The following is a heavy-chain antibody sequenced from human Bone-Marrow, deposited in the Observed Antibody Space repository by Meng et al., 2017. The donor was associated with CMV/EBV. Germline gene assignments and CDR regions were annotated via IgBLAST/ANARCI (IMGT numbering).Heavy chain of an antibody. CDR1: RFTFSSYA. Sequence: SRFTFSSYAMSWVRQAPGKGLEWVSTISGSGATTYYADSVKGRFTISRDNSKNTLYLQMNTLRAEDTAVYYCAKRGGKTAGYWYLDLWGRGTLVTVSS. J-gene: IGHJ2*01. D-gene: IGHD3-16*01. CDR2: ISGSGATT. CDR3: AKRGGKTAGYWYLDL. V-gene: IGHV3-23*01.